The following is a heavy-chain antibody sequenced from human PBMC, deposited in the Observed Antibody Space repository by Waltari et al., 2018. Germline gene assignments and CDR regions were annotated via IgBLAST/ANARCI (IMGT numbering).Heavy chain of an antibody. D-gene: IGHD2-15*01. CDR1: GFIFSSYA. Sequence: EVQLVESGGGLVQPGGSLRLSCAASGFIFSSYAMSWVRQAPGKGLGWVSTISGPGDSTYYADSVNGRFTISRDNSQNTVYLQVNSLTAEDTAIYYCARLPGDYVGYWGQGTLVTVSS. J-gene: IGHJ4*02. CDR2: ISGPGDST. V-gene: IGHV3-23*04. CDR3: ARLPGDYVGY.